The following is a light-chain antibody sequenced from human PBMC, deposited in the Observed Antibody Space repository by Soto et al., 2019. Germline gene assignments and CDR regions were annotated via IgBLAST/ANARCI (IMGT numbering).Light chain of an antibody. CDR3: QQYNNWPRAT. Sequence: EIVLTRSPGTLSLSPGEGATLSCRASQSVSSTYLAWYQQQAGQAPRLLMFRTSSRATGFPARFSGSGSGTEFNLTITSLQSEDFGVYYCQQYNNWPRATFSGGTKVDIK. J-gene: IGKJ4*01. CDR1: QSVSST. V-gene: IGKV3-15*01. CDR2: RTS.